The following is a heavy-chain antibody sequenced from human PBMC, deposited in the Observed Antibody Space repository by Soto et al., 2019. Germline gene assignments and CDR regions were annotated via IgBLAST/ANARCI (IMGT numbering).Heavy chain of an antibody. CDR3: ARAASSYCSGGSCYYYNWFDP. D-gene: IGHD2-15*01. CDR1: GYTFTGYY. V-gene: IGHV1-2*04. CDR2: INPNSGGT. J-gene: IGHJ5*02. Sequence: ASVKVSFTASGYTFTGYYMHWVRQAPGQGLEWMGWINPNSGGTNYAQKFQGWVTMTRDTSISTAYMELSRLRSDDTAVYYCARAASSYCSGGSCYYYNWFDPWGQGTLVTVSS.